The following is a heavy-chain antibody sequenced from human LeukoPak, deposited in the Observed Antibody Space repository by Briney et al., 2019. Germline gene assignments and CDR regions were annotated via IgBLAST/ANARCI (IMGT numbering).Heavy chain of an antibody. Sequence: PSETLSLTCAVSGGSISSGGYSWSWIRQPPGKGLEWIGYIYYSGSTNYNPSLKSRVTISVDTSKNQFSLKLSSVTAADTAVYYCARSSTFLHAFDIWGQGTMVTVSS. J-gene: IGHJ3*02. CDR2: IYYSGST. CDR3: ARSSTFLHAFDI. V-gene: IGHV4-61*08. CDR1: GGSISSGGYS. D-gene: IGHD3-16*01.